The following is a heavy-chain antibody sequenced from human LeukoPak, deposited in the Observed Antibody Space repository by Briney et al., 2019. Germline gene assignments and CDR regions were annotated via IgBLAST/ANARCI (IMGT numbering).Heavy chain of an antibody. CDR3: ARGQQWLEAFEH. D-gene: IGHD6-19*01. V-gene: IGHV1-2*02. CDR2: INPHSGVT. J-gene: IGHJ4*02. CDR1: GYTFTGYY. Sequence: ASVNVSCKASGYTFTGYYMHWVRQAPGQGLEWMGWINPHSGVTKYAQKFQGRVTVTRDTSVSSASMEVTSLRSADTAVYYCARGQQWLEAFEHWGQGTLVTVSS.